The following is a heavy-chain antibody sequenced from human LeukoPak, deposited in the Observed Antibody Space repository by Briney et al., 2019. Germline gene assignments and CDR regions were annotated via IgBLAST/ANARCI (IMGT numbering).Heavy chain of an antibody. CDR3: ARGGVDYYDSSGYLNENYYYGMDV. J-gene: IGHJ6*02. D-gene: IGHD3-22*01. V-gene: IGHV3-64*01. CDR1: GFTFSSYA. CDR2: ISSNVGST. Sequence: GGSLRLSCAASGFTFSSYAMHWVRQAPGKGLEYVSAISSNVGSTYYANSVKGRFTISRDNSKNTLYLQMGSLRAEDMAVYYCARGGVDYYDSSGYLNENYYYGMDVWGQGTTVTVSS.